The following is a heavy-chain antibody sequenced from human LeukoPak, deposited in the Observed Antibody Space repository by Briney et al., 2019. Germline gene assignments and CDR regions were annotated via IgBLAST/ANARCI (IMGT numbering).Heavy chain of an antibody. CDR1: GGPISSYY. CDR2: IYSSGNT. Sequence: SETLSLTCTVSGGPISSYYWSWIRQPPGKGLEWIGYIYSSGNTNYNPSLKSRVTISVDTSKNQFSLNLTSVTAADTAVYYCARHSSVVRGWFDPWGQGTLVTVSS. D-gene: IGHD2-15*01. CDR3: ARHSSVVRGWFDP. J-gene: IGHJ5*02. V-gene: IGHV4-4*09.